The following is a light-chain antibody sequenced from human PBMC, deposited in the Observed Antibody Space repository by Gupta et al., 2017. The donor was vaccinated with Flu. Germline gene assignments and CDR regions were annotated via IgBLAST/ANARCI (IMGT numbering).Light chain of an antibody. CDR3: QKRSNWPPYT. CDR2: DAS. CDR1: QSVGTY. Sequence: EIVLTQSPATLSLSPGERATLSCRASQSVGTYLAWYQQKPGQTPRLLIYDASNRATGIPARFSGSGSGTDFTLTISSREPEDFAVYYCQKRSNWPPYTFGQGTMMEIK. V-gene: IGKV3-11*01. J-gene: IGKJ2*01.